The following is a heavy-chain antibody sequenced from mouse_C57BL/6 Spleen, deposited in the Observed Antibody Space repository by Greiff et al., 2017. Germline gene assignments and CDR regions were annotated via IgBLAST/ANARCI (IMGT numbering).Heavy chain of an antibody. CDR1: GYTFTSYA. V-gene: IGHV1-4*01. J-gene: IGHJ1*03. Sequence: VQLQQSGAELAGPGASVSMSCKASGYTFTSYAMHWVKQRPGQGLEWIGYINPGRGYTKYNPKFKDKATLTADNSSSKTYMQLSSLTSEDSAVYYWAREGCYYYGSSYWYFEGRGTGTTVTVST. D-gene: IGHD1-1*01. CDR2: INPGRGYT. CDR3: AREGCYYYGSSYWYFEG.